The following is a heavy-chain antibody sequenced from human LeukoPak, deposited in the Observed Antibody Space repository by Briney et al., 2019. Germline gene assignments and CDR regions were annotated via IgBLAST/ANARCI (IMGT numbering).Heavy chain of an antibody. V-gene: IGHV4-59*01. D-gene: IGHD1-26*01. CDR1: GGFISYYY. J-gene: IGHJ4*02. CDR2: IHYTGSP. CDR3: ARFSGSYSFDY. Sequence: SETLSLTCTVSGGFISYYYWSWIRQPPGKGLEWIGYIHYTGSPNYNPSLTSRATISVDMSKNHFSLKLSSVTAADTAVYYCARFSGSYSFDYWGQGTLVTVSS.